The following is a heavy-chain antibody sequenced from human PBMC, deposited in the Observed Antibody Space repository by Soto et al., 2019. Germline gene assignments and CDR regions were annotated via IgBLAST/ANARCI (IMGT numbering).Heavy chain of an antibody. V-gene: IGHV5-51*01. CDR1: GYSGRSTFGKHW. D-gene: IGHD3-10*01. CDR2: IYLRDSDT. CDR3: AIPAVRDFLVNDY. J-gene: IGHJ4*02. Sequence: PGESLQISCQGSGYSGRSTFGKHWIGWVRQMPGKGLEWMGIIYLRDSDTRYSPSFEGQVTISADKSISTAYLQWSSLKASDTAIYYCAIPAVRDFLVNDYWGQGTPVT.